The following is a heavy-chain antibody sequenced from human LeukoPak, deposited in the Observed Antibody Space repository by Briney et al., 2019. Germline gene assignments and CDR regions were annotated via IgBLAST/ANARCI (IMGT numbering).Heavy chain of an antibody. J-gene: IGHJ4*02. V-gene: IGHV4-39*07. CDR1: GGFISSSSYY. Sequence: SETLSLTCTASGGFISSSSYYWGWIRQPPGKGLEWIGTVYYSGTTYYNPSLKSRVTISVDTSKNQFSLKLSSVTAADTAVYYCARAPYSSYGDYWGQGTLVTVSS. CDR2: VYYSGTT. CDR3: ARAPYSSYGDY. D-gene: IGHD3-22*01.